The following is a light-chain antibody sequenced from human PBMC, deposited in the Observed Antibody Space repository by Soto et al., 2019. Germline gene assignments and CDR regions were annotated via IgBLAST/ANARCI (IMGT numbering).Light chain of an antibody. Sequence: QSALTQPASVSASPGQSITISCTGTSSDIGGYNYVSWYQQHPGKAPKFLIYEVSNRPSGVSNRFSGSKSGNTASLTISGLQAEDEADYYCNSFTSASTYVFGTGTKVTVL. CDR1: SSDIGGYNY. V-gene: IGLV2-14*01. CDR2: EVS. CDR3: NSFTSASTYV. J-gene: IGLJ1*01.